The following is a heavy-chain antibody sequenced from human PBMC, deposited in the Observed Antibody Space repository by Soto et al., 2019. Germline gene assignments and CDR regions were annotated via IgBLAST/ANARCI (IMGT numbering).Heavy chain of an antibody. V-gene: IGHV3-73*01. CDR2: IRSKANSYAT. CDR1: GFTFSGSA. CDR3: TRQGKQQLAHPGREVKAYYYYGMDV. D-gene: IGHD6-13*01. J-gene: IGHJ6*02. Sequence: GGSLRLSCAASGFTFSGSAMHWVRQASGKGLEWVGRIRSKANSYATAYAASVKGRFTISRDDSKNTAYLQMNSLKTEDTAVYYCTRQGKQQLAHPGREVKAYYYYGMDVWGQGTTVTVSS.